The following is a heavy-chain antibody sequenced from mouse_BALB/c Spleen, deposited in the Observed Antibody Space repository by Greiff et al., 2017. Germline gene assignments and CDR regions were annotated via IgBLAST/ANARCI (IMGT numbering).Heavy chain of an antibody. J-gene: IGHJ2*01. D-gene: IGHD1-1*01. CDR2: ISSGGST. CDR1: GFTFSSYA. V-gene: IGHV5-6-5*01. CDR3: ASTGRDY. Sequence: EVKVVESGGGLVKPGGSLKLSCAASGFTFSSYAMSWVRQTPEKRLEWVASISSGGSTYYPDSVKGRFTISRDNARNILYLQMSSLRSEDTAMYYCASTGRDYWGQGTTLTVSS.